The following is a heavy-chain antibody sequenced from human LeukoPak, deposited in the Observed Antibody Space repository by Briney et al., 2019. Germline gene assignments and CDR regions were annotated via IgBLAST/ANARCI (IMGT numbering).Heavy chain of an antibody. CDR2: IWYDGSNK. V-gene: IGHV3-33*01. CDR3: AREGRVDSAVVLFDY. J-gene: IGHJ4*02. D-gene: IGHD5-18*01. Sequence: GGSLRLSCAASRFTFSSYGMHWVRQAPGKGLEWVAVIWYDGSNKYYVDSVQGRVTISRDNSKNTLYLQMNSLRVEDTAVYFCAREGRVDSAVVLFDYWGQGTLVTVSS. CDR1: RFTFSSYG.